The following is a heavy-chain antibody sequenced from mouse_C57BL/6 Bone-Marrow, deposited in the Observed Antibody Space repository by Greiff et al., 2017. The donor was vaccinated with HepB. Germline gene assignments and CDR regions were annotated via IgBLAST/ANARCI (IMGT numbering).Heavy chain of an antibody. Sequence: EVHLVESGGDLVKPGGSLKLSCAASGFTFSSYGMSWVRQTPDKRLEWVATISSGGSYTYYPDSVKGRFTISRDNAKNTLYLQMSSLKSEDTAMYYCARKRYGSSYPWYFDVWGTGTTVTVSS. CDR2: ISSGGSYT. CDR1: GFTFSSYG. D-gene: IGHD1-1*01. CDR3: ARKRYGSSYPWYFDV. J-gene: IGHJ1*03. V-gene: IGHV5-6*01.